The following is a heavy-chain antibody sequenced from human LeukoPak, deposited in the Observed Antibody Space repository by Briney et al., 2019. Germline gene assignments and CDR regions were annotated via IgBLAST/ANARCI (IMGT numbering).Heavy chain of an antibody. J-gene: IGHJ3*02. V-gene: IGHV5-51*01. Sequence: GESLKISCKGSGYSFTSYWIGWVRQMPGKGLEWMGNIYPGDSDTRYSPSFQGQVTISADKSISTAYLQWSSLKASDTAMYYCARFPYYYDSSGYTDAFDIWGQGTMVTVSS. CDR2: IYPGDSDT. CDR1: GYSFTSYW. CDR3: ARFPYYYDSSGYTDAFDI. D-gene: IGHD3-22*01.